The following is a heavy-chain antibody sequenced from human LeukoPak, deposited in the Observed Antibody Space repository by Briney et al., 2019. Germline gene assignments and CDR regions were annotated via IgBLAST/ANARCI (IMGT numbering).Heavy chain of an antibody. CDR1: GGTFSSYA. CDR2: IIPIFGTA. CDR3: ASSGEDIVATKRANAFDI. D-gene: IGHD5-12*01. J-gene: IGHJ3*02. V-gene: IGHV1-69*06. Sequence: SVKVSCKASGGTFSSYAISWVRQAPGQGLEWMGGIIPIFGTANYAQKFQGRVTITADKSTITAYMELSSLRSEDTAVYYCASSGEDIVATKRANAFDIWGQGTMVTVSS.